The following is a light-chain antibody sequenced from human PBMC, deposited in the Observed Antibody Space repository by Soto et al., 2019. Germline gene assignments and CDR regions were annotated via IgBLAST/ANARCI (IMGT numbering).Light chain of an antibody. CDR2: GAS. CDR3: QQYNNWPLT. V-gene: IGKV3-15*01. CDR1: QSVSSN. J-gene: IGKJ1*01. Sequence: EIVMTQSPAPLSVSPGERATLSCRASQSVSSNLAWYQQKPGQAPRLLIYGASTRATGIPARFSGSGSGTEFTLTISSLQSEDFAVYYCQQYNNWPLTFGEGTQVEIK.